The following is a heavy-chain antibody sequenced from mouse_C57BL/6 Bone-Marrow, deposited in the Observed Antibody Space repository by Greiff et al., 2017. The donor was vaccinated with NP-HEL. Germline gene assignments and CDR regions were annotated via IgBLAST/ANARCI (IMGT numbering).Heavy chain of an antibody. D-gene: IGHD2-12*01. CDR3: ARHEGYSSFAY. CDR2: ISNLAYSI. Sequence: EVMLVESGGGLVQPGGSLKLSCAASGFTFSDYGMAWVRQAPRKGPEWVAFISNLAYSIYYADTVTGRFTISRENAKNTLYLEMSSLRSEDTAMYYCARHEGYSSFAYWGQGTLVTVSA. V-gene: IGHV5-15*04. J-gene: IGHJ3*01. CDR1: GFTFSDYG.